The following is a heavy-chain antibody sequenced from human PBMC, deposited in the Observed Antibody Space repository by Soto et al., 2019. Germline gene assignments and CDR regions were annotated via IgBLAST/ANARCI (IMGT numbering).Heavy chain of an antibody. D-gene: IGHD2-15*01. J-gene: IGHJ6*02. Sequence: PSETLSLTCAVYGGSFIGYYWSWIRQPPGKGLEWIGEINHSGSTNYNPSLKSRVTISVDTSKNQFSLKLSSVTAADTAVYYCARTQHPYCSGGSCSYYYGMDVWGQGTTVTVSS. CDR2: INHSGST. CDR1: GGSFIGYY. V-gene: IGHV4-34*01. CDR3: ARTQHPYCSGGSCSYYYGMDV.